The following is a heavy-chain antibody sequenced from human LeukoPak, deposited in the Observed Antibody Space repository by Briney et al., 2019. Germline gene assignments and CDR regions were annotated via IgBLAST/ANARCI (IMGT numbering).Heavy chain of an antibody. Sequence: SQTLSLTCTVSGGSISSGRYYWSWIRHPAGKGLEWIGRIYTSGTTNYNSSLRSRVTISLDTSKNQFSLRLRSVTAADTAVYYCARAPAPHISGSDYHFDYWGQGTLVTVSS. J-gene: IGHJ4*02. CDR2: IYTSGTT. CDR1: GGSISSGRYY. CDR3: ARAPAPHISGSDYHFDY. D-gene: IGHD6-19*01. V-gene: IGHV4-61*02.